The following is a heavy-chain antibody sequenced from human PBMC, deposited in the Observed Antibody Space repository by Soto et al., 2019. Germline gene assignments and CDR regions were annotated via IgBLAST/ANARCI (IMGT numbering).Heavy chain of an antibody. J-gene: IGHJ4*02. V-gene: IGHV3-30*18. Sequence: QVQLVESGGGVVQPGRSLRLSCAASGFTFSSYGMHWVRQAPGKGLEWVAVISYDGSNKYYAVSVKGRFTISRDNSKNTLYLQMNSLRAEDTAVYYCAKDTYYYDSSANSRPDYWGQGTLVTVSS. D-gene: IGHD3-22*01. CDR3: AKDTYYYDSSANSRPDY. CDR1: GFTFSSYG. CDR2: ISYDGSNK.